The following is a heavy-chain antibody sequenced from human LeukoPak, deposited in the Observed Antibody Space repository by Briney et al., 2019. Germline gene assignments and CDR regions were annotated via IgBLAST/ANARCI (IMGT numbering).Heavy chain of an antibody. CDR3: ARDLHCSGGSCYSGFDY. CDR1: GFTLADYG. CDR2: INWNGGST. V-gene: IGHV3-20*04. Sequence: GGSLRLSCAAAGFTLADYGMSWVRHAPGKGLEWVSGINWNGGSTGYADSVKGRFTISRDNAKNSLYLQMNSLRAEDTALYYCARDLHCSGGSCYSGFDYWGQGTLVTVSS. J-gene: IGHJ4*02. D-gene: IGHD2-15*01.